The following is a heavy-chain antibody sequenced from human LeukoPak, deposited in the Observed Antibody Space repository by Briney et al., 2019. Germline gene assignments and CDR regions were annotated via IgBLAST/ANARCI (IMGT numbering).Heavy chain of an antibody. V-gene: IGHV1-69*13. CDR3: ARVGSSGVLLWSTGPFDY. Sequence: SVKVSCKASGGTFSSYAISWVRQAPGQGLEWMGGIIPIFGTANYAQKFQGRVTITADESTSTAYMELSSLRSEDTAVYYCARVGSSGVLLWSTGPFDYWGQGTLVTVSS. D-gene: IGHD3-10*01. CDR2: IIPIFGTA. J-gene: IGHJ4*02. CDR1: GGTFSSYA.